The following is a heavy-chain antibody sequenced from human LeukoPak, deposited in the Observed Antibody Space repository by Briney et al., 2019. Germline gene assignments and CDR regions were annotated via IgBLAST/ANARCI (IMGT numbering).Heavy chain of an antibody. Sequence: ASVKVSCKASGYTFTVYYMHWVRQAPGQGLEWMGWINPNSGGTNYAQKFQGRVTMSRDTSISTAYMELSRLRSDDTAVYYCARDPGSYYDSSGTEYWGQGTLVTVSS. V-gene: IGHV1-2*02. D-gene: IGHD3-22*01. CDR3: ARDPGSYYDSSGTEY. J-gene: IGHJ4*02. CDR2: INPNSGGT. CDR1: GYTFTVYY.